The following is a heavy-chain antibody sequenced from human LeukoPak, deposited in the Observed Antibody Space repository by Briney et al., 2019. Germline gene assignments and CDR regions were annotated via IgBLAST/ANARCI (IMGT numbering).Heavy chain of an antibody. CDR3: ARDKARGPPPQDYYYGMDV. CDR1: GGSISSYY. V-gene: IGHV4-59*01. Sequence: SETLSLTCTVSGGSISSYYWSWIRQPPGKGLEWIGYIYYSGSTNYNPSLKSRVTISVDTSKNQFSLKLSSVTAADTAVYYCARDKARGPPPQDYYYGMDVWGQGTTVTVSS. D-gene: IGHD3-10*01. J-gene: IGHJ6*02. CDR2: IYYSGST.